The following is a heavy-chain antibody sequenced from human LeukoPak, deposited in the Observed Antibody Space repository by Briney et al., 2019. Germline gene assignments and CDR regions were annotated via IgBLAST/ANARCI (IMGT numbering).Heavy chain of an antibody. CDR3: ARGPFGRSGKDY. CDR2: MHHDGSA. D-gene: IGHD3-3*01. Sequence: KPSETLSLTCAVSGGSITTRNFWSWVRQPPGKGLEWIAEMHHDGSANYNPSLKSRVSMSVDKSKNHFSLRLTSVTAADTAVYYCARGPFGRSGKDYWGQGTLVTVSS. V-gene: IGHV4-4*02. CDR1: GGSITTRNF. J-gene: IGHJ4*02.